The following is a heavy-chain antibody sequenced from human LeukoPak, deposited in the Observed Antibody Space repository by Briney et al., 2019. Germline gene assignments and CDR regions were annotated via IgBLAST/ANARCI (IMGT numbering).Heavy chain of an antibody. V-gene: IGHV3-11*01. D-gene: IGHD2-2*02. J-gene: IGHJ4*02. CDR2: ISSSGSTI. CDR1: GFTFSSYA. Sequence: PGGSLRLSCAASGFTFSSYAMSWIRQAPGKGLEWVSYISSSGSTIYYADSVKGRFTISRDNAKNSLYLQMNSLRAEDTAVYYCARARGYCSSTSCYRGFDYWGQGTLVTVSS. CDR3: ARARGYCSSTSCYRGFDY.